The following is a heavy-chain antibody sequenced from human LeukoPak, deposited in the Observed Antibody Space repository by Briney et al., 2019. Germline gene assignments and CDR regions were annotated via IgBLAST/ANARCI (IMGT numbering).Heavy chain of an antibody. Sequence: GGSLRLSCAASRFTFSSYSMNWVRQAPGKGLEWVSSISSSSSYIYYADSVKGRFTISRDNAKNSLYLQMNSLRAEDTAVYYCAIIVVVTAKGGIDYWGQGTLVTVSS. CDR1: RFTFSSYS. CDR2: ISSSSSYI. V-gene: IGHV3-21*01. J-gene: IGHJ4*02. D-gene: IGHD2-21*02. CDR3: AIIVVVTAKGGIDY.